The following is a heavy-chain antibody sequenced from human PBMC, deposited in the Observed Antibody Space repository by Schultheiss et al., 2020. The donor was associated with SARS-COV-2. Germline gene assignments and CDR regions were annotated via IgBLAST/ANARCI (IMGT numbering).Heavy chain of an antibody. D-gene: IGHD3-9*01. Sequence: GESLKISCAASGFTFSSYWMHWVRQAPGKGLVWVSRINSDGSSTSYADSVKGRFTISRDNAKNTLYLQMNSLRAEDTAVYYCAKETYAPYNILTGYSPHFDYWGQGTLVTVSS. J-gene: IGHJ4*02. CDR3: AKETYAPYNILTGYSPHFDY. CDR1: GFTFSSYW. CDR2: INSDGSST. V-gene: IGHV3-74*01.